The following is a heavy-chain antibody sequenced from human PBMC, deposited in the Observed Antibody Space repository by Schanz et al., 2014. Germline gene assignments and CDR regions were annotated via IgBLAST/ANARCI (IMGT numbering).Heavy chain of an antibody. CDR1: GFIFSNSW. D-gene: IGHD3-10*01. Sequence: EVQLVESGGGLVQPGGSLRLSCAASGFIFSNSWMSWVRQAPKGLEWVSSINSRSNFIYYADSVKGRFTISRDNSKDTLYLQMSGLTPEDTAVYYCARGPIPIQGVPMDFWGQGTLVTVSS. CDR3: ARGPIPIQGVPMDF. V-gene: IGHV3-21*01. J-gene: IGHJ4*02. CDR2: INSRSNFI.